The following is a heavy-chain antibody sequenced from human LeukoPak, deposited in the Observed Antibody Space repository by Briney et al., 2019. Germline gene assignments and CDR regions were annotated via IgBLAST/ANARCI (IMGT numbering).Heavy chain of an antibody. D-gene: IGHD3-10*01. CDR3: ARLAGFGELFKHDDY. CDR1: GGSINNGGYY. J-gene: IGHJ4*02. CDR2: ISCSGST. V-gene: IGHV4-31*03. Sequence: SETLSLACTVSGGSINNGGYYWSWIRQHPGKGLESIGYISCSGSTYYNPSLASRVTISVDTSKNQFSLKLSSVTAADTAVYYCARLAGFGELFKHDDYWGQGTPVTVSS.